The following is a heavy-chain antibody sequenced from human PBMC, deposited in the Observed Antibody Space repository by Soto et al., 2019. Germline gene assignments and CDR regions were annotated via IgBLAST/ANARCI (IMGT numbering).Heavy chain of an antibody. CDR3: ARWESSDWYLGI. D-gene: IGHD6-19*01. J-gene: IGHJ4*02. CDR2: VNQDGTQK. V-gene: IGHV3-7*03. CDR1: GFTFSGYW. Sequence: EVQLVESGGGLVQPGGSLRLSCAGSGFTFSGYWMTWVRQPPGKGLEWVASVNQDGTQKFYVDSVKGRFTISRDNPKNSLCLQMISLRAEDTAVYYCARWESSDWYLGIWGQGTLVTVSS.